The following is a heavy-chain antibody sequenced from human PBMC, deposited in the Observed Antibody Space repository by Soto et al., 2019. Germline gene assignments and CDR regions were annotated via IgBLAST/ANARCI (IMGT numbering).Heavy chain of an antibody. CDR3: ARGGCSGGSCPADY. CDR1: GFIFRSYA. CDR2: IDTIGDT. J-gene: IGHJ4*02. V-gene: IGHV3-13*04. Sequence: EVQLVESGGGLVQPGGSLRLSCAASGFIFRSYAMYWVHQASGKGLEWVSVIDTIGDTYYAGSVEGRFTISRENAKNSLYLQMNSLRAGDTAVYYCARGGCSGGSCPADYWGQGTLVTVSS. D-gene: IGHD2-15*01.